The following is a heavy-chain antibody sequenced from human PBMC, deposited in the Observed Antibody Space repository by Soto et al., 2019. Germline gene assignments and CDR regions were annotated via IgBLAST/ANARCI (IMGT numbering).Heavy chain of an antibody. Sequence: VQLVESGGGVIQPGGSLRLSCAASGFTVSSKYMTWVRQAPGKGLEWVSVIYGGGTTYYADSVKGRFTISRDNSKNTLYLQVNSLRAEDTAVYYCVQTTGWPGFDFWGQGTLVTVSS. CDR1: GFTVSSKY. D-gene: IGHD6-19*01. V-gene: IGHV3-53*01. J-gene: IGHJ4*02. CDR3: VQTTGWPGFDF. CDR2: IYGGGTT.